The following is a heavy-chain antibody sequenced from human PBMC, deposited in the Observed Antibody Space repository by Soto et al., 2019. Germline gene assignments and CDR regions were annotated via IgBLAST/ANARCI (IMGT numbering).Heavy chain of an antibody. CDR2: ISYDGSNK. D-gene: IGHD6-6*01. Sequence: GRSLRLSCAASGFTFSSYAMHWVRQAPGKGLEWVAVISYDGSNKYYADSVKGRFTISRDNSKNTLYLQMNSLRAEDTAVYYCARDGQWSSSSVYYYYYGMDVWGQGTTVTVSS. J-gene: IGHJ6*02. CDR3: ARDGQWSSSSVYYYYYGMDV. V-gene: IGHV3-30-3*01. CDR1: GFTFSSYA.